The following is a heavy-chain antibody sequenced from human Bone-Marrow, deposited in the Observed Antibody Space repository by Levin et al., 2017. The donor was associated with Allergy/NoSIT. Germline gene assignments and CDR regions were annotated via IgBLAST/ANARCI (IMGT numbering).Heavy chain of an antibody. CDR3: ARGTFVARESYVWYFDL. CDR2: INHSGST. CDR1: GGSFSGYY. J-gene: IGHJ2*01. D-gene: IGHD3-16*01. V-gene: IGHV4-34*01. Sequence: SETLSLTCAVYGGSFSGYYWSWIRQPPGKGLEWIGEINHSGSTNYNPSLKSRVTISVDTSKNQFSLKLSSVTAADTAVYYCARGTFVARESYVWYFDLWGRGTLVTVSS.